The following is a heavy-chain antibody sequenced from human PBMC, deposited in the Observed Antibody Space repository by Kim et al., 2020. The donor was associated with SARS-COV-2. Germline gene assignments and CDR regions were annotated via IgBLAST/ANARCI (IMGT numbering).Heavy chain of an antibody. V-gene: IGHV1-46*01. J-gene: IGHJ4*02. CDR2: INTSDGIT. Sequence: ASVKVSCKASGYTFTSYFMHWVRQAPGQGLEWMGIINTSDGITNHAQKFQGRVTMTRDTSTSTVYMELSSLRSEDTAVYYCTKYSGRNPFDYWGQGTLVT. CDR1: GYTFTSYF. D-gene: IGHD1-26*01. CDR3: TKYSGRNPFDY.